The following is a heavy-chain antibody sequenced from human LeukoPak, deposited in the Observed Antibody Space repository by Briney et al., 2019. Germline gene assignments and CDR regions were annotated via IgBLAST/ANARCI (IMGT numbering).Heavy chain of an antibody. CDR1: GFTFSSYW. CDR2: INSDGSST. J-gene: IGHJ5*02. D-gene: IGHD3-22*01. CDR3: ARHYYDSSGYTPGWFDP. V-gene: IGHV3-74*01. Sequence: RTGGSLRLSCAASGFTFSSYWMHWVRQAPGKGLVWVSRINSDGSSTSYADSVKGRFTISRDNAKNTLYLQMNSLRAEDTAVYYCARHYYDSSGYTPGWFDPWGQGTLVTVSS.